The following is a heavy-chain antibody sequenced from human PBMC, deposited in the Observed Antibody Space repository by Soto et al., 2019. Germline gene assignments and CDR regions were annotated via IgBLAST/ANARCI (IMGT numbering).Heavy chain of an antibody. Sequence: QVQLVQSGAEVKKPGASVKVSCKASGYTFTSYGISWVRHAPGQGLEWMGWISAYNGNTNYAQKLQGRVTMTTDTSTSTAYMELRSLRSDDTAVYYCARVPRVAVAGGSLGYWGQGTLVTVSS. D-gene: IGHD6-19*01. CDR3: ARVPRVAVAGGSLGY. CDR1: GYTFTSYG. CDR2: ISAYNGNT. V-gene: IGHV1-18*01. J-gene: IGHJ4*02.